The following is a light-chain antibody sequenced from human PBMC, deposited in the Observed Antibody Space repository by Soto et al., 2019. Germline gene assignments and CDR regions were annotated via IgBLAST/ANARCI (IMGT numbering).Light chain of an antibody. CDR1: QSVLYSSNNKNY. V-gene: IGKV4-1*01. J-gene: IGKJ5*01. Sequence: DIVMTQSPDSLAVSLGERATINCKSSQSVLYSSNNKNYLSWYQQKPGQPPKLLIYWASIRESGVPDRFSGSGFGTDFTLSISSLQAEDVVVYYCQQYYSSPSITFGQGTRLEIK. CDR2: WAS. CDR3: QQYYSSPSIT.